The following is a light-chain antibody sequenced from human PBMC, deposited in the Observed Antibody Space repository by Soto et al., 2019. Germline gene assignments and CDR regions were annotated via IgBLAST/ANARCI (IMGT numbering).Light chain of an antibody. CDR2: DAS. V-gene: IGKV1-12*01. CDR1: QGISNY. Sequence: EIQMTQSPSSLSASVGDRVTITCRASQGISNYLAWYQQKLGKAPKLLIYDASTLQSGVPSRFSGSGSGTGFTLTINSLQPEDFATYYCQQANSFPLTFGGGTKVDIK. J-gene: IGKJ4*01. CDR3: QQANSFPLT.